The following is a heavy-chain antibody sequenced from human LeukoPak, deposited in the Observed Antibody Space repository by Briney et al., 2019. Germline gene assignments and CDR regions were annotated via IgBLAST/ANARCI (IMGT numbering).Heavy chain of an antibody. D-gene: IGHD5-24*01. CDR3: ARVPLEVEMATDGYFHY. V-gene: IGHV4-59*01. Sequence: SETLSLTCTVSGGSISSYYWSWIRQPPGKGLEWIGYIYYSGSTNYNPSLKSRVTISVDTSKNQFSLKLSSVTAADTAVYYCARVPLEVEMATDGYFHYWGQGTLVTVSS. CDR2: IYYSGST. CDR1: GGSISSYY. J-gene: IGHJ4*02.